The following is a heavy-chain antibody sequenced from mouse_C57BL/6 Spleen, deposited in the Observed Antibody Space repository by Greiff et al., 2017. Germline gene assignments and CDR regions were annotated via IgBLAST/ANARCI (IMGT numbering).Heavy chain of an antibody. CDR2: IYPGDGDT. CDR1: GYAFSSSW. CDR3: ASPYYGSSYWYFDV. D-gene: IGHD1-1*01. V-gene: IGHV1-82*01. Sequence: VQLQQPGPELVKPGASVKISCKASGYAFSSSWMNWVKQRPGKGLEWIGRIYPGDGDTNYNGKFKGKATLTADKSSSTAYMQLSSLTSEDSAVYFCASPYYGSSYWYFDVWGTGTTVTVSS. J-gene: IGHJ1*03.